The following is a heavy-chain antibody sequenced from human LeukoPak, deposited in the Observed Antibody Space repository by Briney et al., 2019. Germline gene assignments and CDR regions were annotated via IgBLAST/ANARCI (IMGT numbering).Heavy chain of an antibody. D-gene: IGHD3-22*01. V-gene: IGHV1-69*05. CDR3: ARRYYYDSSGYN. CDR1: GGTFSSYA. CDR2: IIPIFGTA. Sequence: ASVKVSCKASGGTFSSYAISWVRQAPGQGLGWMGGIIPIFGTANYAQKFQGRVTITTDESTSTAYMELSSLRSEDTAVYYCARRYYYDSSGYNWGQGTLVTVSS. J-gene: IGHJ4*02.